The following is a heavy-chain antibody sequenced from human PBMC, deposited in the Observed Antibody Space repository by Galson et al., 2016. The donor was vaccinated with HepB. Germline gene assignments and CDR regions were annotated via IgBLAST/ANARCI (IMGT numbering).Heavy chain of an antibody. Sequence: SLRLSCAASGFTFSHFGMHWVRQAPGVGLEWVAFIWHDESKEHNAHSVKGRFTISKDNSKTTLYLQMNGLRVEDTGLYYCAFLLHFRDGGCFDHTIDNWGQGTPVTVSS. V-gene: IGHV3-33*01. J-gene: IGHJ4*02. CDR1: GFTFSHFG. D-gene: IGHD3-3*02. CDR3: AFLLHFRDGGCFDHTIDN. CDR2: IWHDESKE.